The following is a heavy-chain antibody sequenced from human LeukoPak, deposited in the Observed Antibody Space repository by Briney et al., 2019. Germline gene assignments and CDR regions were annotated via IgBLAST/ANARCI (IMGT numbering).Heavy chain of an antibody. D-gene: IGHD3-10*02. Sequence: GGSLRLSCVASGFTFTSYDFNWVRQAPGKGLEWVSYISNGGSTLYYADSVKGRFTISRSNAKNSMFLQMHTLSAKAKDDYYYARDSYMFGSDYWGQGTLVIVSS. CDR2: ISNGGSTL. J-gene: IGHJ4*02. V-gene: IGHV3-48*03. CDR1: GFTFTSYD. CDR3: ARDSYMFGSDY.